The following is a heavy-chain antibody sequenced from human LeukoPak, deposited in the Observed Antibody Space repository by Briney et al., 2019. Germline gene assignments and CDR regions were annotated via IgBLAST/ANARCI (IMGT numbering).Heavy chain of an antibody. CDR1: GYTFTGHY. CDR2: INPSSGAT. D-gene: IGHD3-22*01. J-gene: IGHJ5*02. V-gene: IGHV1-2*02. Sequence: ASVKVSCKASGYTFTGHYIHWVRQAPGQGLEWMGWINPSSGATNYAQKFQGRVTLTRDTSISTAFMELSRLISDDPAVYYCARSTPFFNYESSGYYFWFDPWGQGALVTVSS. CDR3: ARSTPFFNYESSGYYFWFDP.